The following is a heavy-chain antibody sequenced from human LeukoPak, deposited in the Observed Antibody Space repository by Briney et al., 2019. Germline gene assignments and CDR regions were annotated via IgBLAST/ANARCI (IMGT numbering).Heavy chain of an antibody. CDR2: ISYDGSTK. J-gene: IGHJ4*02. V-gene: IGHV3-30*03. CDR3: ARDGYDISVGYYAYHFDQ. D-gene: IGHD3-9*01. CDR1: GFTFSSYA. Sequence: GGSLRLSCAASGFTFSSYAMTWVRQAPGKGLEWLAVISYDGSTKYYADSVKGRFTISRDNSRNTLYLQINSLRAEDTAVYYCARDGYDISVGYYAYHFDQWGQGTLVSVSS.